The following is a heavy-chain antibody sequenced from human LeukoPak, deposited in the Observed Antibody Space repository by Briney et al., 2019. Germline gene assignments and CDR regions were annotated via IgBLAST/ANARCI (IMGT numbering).Heavy chain of an antibody. CDR1: SGSISSSSYY. J-gene: IGHJ4*02. CDR2: IYYSGST. Sequence: SETLSLTCTVSSGSISSSSYYWGWIRKPPGKGLEWIGNIYYSGSTYYNPSLKSRVTISVSTSQSQISLRLSSVTAADAAVYYCARYDSGGFYRNFDYWGQGTLVTVSS. D-gene: IGHD3-22*01. V-gene: IGHV4-39*01. CDR3: ARYDSGGFYRNFDY.